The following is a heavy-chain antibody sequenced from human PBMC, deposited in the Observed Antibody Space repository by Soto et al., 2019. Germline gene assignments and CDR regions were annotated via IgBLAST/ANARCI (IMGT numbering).Heavy chain of an antibody. CDR1: GYTFTSYG. D-gene: IGHD2-15*01. J-gene: IGHJ6*02. V-gene: IGHV1-18*04. CDR2: ISPHSGHT. CDR3: AGDRCTTAKCYTHHRAV. Sequence: QGQLVQSGGEVTKPGGSVKVSCNASGYTFTSYGISWVRQAPGQGLEWMGWISPHSGHTKDAQKVQGRVTLTTETSTGTAYMELRSLTSDDTAVYYCAGDRCTTAKCYTHHRAVWGEGTTVKVSS.